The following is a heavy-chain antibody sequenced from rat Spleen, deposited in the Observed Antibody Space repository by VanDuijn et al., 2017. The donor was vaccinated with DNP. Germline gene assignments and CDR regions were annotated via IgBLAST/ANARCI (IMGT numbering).Heavy chain of an antibody. CDR1: GFTFSDFY. Sequence: EVQLVETGGGLVQPGGSLKLSCAASGFTFSDFYMAWARQAPTRGLEWVASISYDGGITYYRDSVKGRFTISRDNAENTVYLQMNSLRSEDTATYYCAKDDGAMDAWGQGTSVTVSS. V-gene: IGHV5-20*01. CDR2: ISYDGGIT. CDR3: AKDDGAMDA. J-gene: IGHJ4*01.